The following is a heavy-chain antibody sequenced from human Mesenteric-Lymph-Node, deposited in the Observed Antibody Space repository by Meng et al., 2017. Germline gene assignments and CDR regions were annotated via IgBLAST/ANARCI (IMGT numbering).Heavy chain of an antibody. CDR2: ISGSGGTT. J-gene: IGHJ4*02. CDR3: AKQALSPHFDY. Sequence: EVQLLEFGGGFVQPGGSLRLSCAASGFTFRSFAMTWVRQAPGKGLEWVSAISGSGGTTYYADAVKGRFTISRDNSKNTLFLQVNSLRAEDTAVYYCAKQALSPHFDYWGQGTLVTVSS. CDR1: GFTFRSFA. V-gene: IGHV3-23*01.